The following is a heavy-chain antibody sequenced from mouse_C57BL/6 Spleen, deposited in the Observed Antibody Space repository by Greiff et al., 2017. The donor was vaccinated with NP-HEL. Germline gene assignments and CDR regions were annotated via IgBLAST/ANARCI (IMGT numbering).Heavy chain of an antibody. CDR3: ARSRRDYDDYAMDY. CDR1: GYTFTSYG. V-gene: IGHV1-81*01. J-gene: IGHJ4*01. Sequence: QVQLKESGAELARPGASVKLSCKASGYTFTSYGISWVKQRTGQGLEWIGEIYPRSGNTYYNEKFKGKATLTADKSSSTAYMELRSLTSEDSAVYFCARSRRDYDDYAMDYWGQGTSVTVSS. CDR2: IYPRSGNT. D-gene: IGHD2-4*01.